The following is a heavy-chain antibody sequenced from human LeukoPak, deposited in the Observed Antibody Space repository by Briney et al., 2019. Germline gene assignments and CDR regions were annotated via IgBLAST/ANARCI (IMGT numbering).Heavy chain of an antibody. CDR3: AREVGRAFDY. Sequence: ASVKVSCKASGYTFTGYYMHWVRQAPGQGLEWMGWINPNSGDTNYAQKFQGRVTMTRDTSSSTAYMELRSLRSDDTAVYYCAREVGRAFDYWGQGTLVTVSS. V-gene: IGHV1-2*02. J-gene: IGHJ4*02. CDR2: INPNSGDT. D-gene: IGHD3/OR15-3a*01. CDR1: GYTFTGYY.